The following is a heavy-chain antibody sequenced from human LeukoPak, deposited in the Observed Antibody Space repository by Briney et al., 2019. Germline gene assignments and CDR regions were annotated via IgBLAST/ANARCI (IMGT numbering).Heavy chain of an antibody. CDR3: ARVPRGSVPADYYYYMDV. J-gene: IGHJ6*03. Sequence: ASVKVSCKASGYTFTGYYMHWVRQAPGQGLEWMGWINPNSGGTNYAQKFQGRVTMTRDTSISTAYMELSRLRSDDTAVYYCARVPRGSVPADYYYYMDVWGKGTTVTVSS. CDR1: GYTFTGYY. CDR2: INPNSGGT. D-gene: IGHD2-2*01. V-gene: IGHV1-2*02.